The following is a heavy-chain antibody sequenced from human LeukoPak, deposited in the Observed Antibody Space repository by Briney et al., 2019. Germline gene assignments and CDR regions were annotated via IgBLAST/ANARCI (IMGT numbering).Heavy chain of an antibody. CDR2: IHTSGST. D-gene: IGHD2-2*01. CDR1: GAPISSHY. V-gene: IGHV4-4*07. Sequence: SEILSLTCTVSGAPISSHYWSWIRQPAGKGLEWIGRIHTSGSTNYNPSLKSRVTTSVDTSKNQFSLKLSSVTAADTAVYYCARVDVVPASKAAYYMDVWGKGTTVTVSS. J-gene: IGHJ6*03. CDR3: ARVDVVPASKAAYYMDV.